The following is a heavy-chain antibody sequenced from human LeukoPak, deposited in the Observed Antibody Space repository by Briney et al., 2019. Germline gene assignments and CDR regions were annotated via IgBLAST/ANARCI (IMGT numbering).Heavy chain of an antibody. D-gene: IGHD1-26*01. J-gene: IGHJ4*02. CDR1: GGSISSSSYY. Sequence: SETLSLTCTVSGGSISSSSYYWGWIRQPPGKGLEWIGSIYYSGSTYYNPSLKSRVTISVDTSKNQFSLKLSSVTAADTAVYYCAKITDGELRRFDYWGQGTRVTVSS. CDR2: IYYSGST. V-gene: IGHV4-39*01. CDR3: AKITDGELRRFDY.